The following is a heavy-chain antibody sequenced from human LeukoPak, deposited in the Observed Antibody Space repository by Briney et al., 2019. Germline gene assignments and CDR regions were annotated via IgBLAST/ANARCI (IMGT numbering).Heavy chain of an antibody. CDR2: VYTSGST. J-gene: IGHJ4*02. Sequence: PSETLSLTCTVSGGSISSGGFYWSWIRQPAGKGLEWIGRVYTSGSTNYNPSLKSRVTMSVDRSKNQFSLKLSSVTAADTAVYYCARADFLGYFDYWGQGTLVTVSS. CDR1: GGSISSGGFY. CDR3: ARADFLGYFDY. D-gene: IGHD3/OR15-3a*01. V-gene: IGHV4-61*02.